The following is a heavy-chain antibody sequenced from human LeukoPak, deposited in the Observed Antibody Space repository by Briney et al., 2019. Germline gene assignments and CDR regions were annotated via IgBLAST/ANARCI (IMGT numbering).Heavy chain of an antibody. Sequence: GGSLRLSCAASGFTFSSYGMHWVRQAPGKGLEWVAVIWYDGSNKYYAPSVKGQFTISRDNSKNTLYLQMNSLRAEDTAVYYCARHMNTAAGAYYYYGMDVWGQGTTVTVSS. CDR1: GFTFSSYG. V-gene: IGHV3-33*01. CDR2: IWYDGSNK. J-gene: IGHJ6*02. D-gene: IGHD6-13*01. CDR3: ARHMNTAAGAYYYYGMDV.